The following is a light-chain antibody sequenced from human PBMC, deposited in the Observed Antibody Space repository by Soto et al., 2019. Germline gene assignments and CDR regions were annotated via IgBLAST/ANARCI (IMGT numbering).Light chain of an antibody. Sequence: QSALTQPRSVSGSPGQSVTISCTGTSSDVGGYNYVSWYQQYPGKAPKLIIYDVSKRPSVVPDRFSGSKSGNTASLTISGLPAEDEADYYCCSYAGTSTRGVFGGGTQLTVL. V-gene: IGLV2-11*01. CDR1: SSDVGGYNY. CDR3: CSYAGTSTRGV. J-gene: IGLJ3*02. CDR2: DVS.